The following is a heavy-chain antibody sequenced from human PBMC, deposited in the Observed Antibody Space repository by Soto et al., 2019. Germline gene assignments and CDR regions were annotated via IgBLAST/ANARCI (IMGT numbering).Heavy chain of an antibody. D-gene: IGHD5-12*01. J-gene: IGHJ4*02. CDR1: GGSISSGGYY. Sequence: SETLSLTCTVSGGSISSGGYYWSWIRQHPGKGLEWIGYIYYSGSTYYNPSLKIRVTISVDTSKNQFSLKLSSVTAADTAVYYCARGQKVGSILDYWGQGTLVTVSS. CDR2: IYYSGST. CDR3: ARGQKVGSILDY. V-gene: IGHV4-31*03.